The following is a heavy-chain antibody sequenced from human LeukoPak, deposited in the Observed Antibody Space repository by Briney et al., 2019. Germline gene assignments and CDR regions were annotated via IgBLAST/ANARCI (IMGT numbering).Heavy chain of an antibody. D-gene: IGHD2-2*01. J-gene: IGHJ6*02. CDR3: ARSLPDQLEGMDA. CDR1: GGSVSSSSYY. CDR2: IYYSGST. Sequence: SETLSLTCTASGGSVSSSSYYWGWIRQPPGKGLEWIGTIYYSGSTYYNPSLKSRVTISVDTSKNQFSLKLSSVTAADTAVYYCARSLPDQLEGMDAWGQGTTVTVSS. V-gene: IGHV4-39*01.